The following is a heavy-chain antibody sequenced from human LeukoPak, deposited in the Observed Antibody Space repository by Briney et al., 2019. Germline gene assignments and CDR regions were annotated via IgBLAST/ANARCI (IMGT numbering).Heavy chain of an antibody. CDR2: ISGSGGTT. CDR1: VFTFSSYA. V-gene: IGHV3-23*01. CDR3: ALSYGDYARIDY. D-gene: IGHD4-17*01. Sequence: GGSLRLSCAASVFTFSSYAMSWVHQAPRKGLEWVTSISGSGGTTYYADSAKGRFTISRDNSRNTLSLHINSLRAEDTAVYHCALSYGDYARIDYWGQGTLVTVSS. J-gene: IGHJ4*02.